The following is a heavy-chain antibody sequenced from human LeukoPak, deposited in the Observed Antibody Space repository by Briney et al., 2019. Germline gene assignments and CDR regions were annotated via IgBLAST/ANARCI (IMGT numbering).Heavy chain of an antibody. CDR1: GFTVSSNY. V-gene: IGHV3-53*01. CDR2: IYSGGST. J-gene: IGHJ3*02. D-gene: IGHD1-7*01. Sequence: GGSLRLSCAASGFTVSSNYMSWVRQAPGKGLEWVSVIYSGGSTYYADSVKGRFTISRDNSKNTLYLQMNSLRAEDTAVYYCAKPRGELELPPDAFDIWGQGTMVTVSS. CDR3: AKPRGELELPPDAFDI.